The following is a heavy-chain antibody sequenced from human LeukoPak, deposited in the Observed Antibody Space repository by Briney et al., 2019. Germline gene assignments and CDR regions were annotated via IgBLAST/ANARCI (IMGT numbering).Heavy chain of an antibody. V-gene: IGHV3-7*05. CDR2: INQDGSEK. Sequence: GGSLRLSCAASGFTFSSFWMYWVRQAPGKGLEWVANINQDGSEKFYVDSVGGRLTISRDNAKNSLYLQMKSLRAEDRAVYYCARGGSGSPIGAFDIWGQGTMVTVSS. J-gene: IGHJ3*02. CDR1: GFTFSSFW. D-gene: IGHD1-26*01. CDR3: ARGGSGSPIGAFDI.